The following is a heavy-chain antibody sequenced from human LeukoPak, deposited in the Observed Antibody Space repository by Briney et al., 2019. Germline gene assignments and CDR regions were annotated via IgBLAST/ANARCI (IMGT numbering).Heavy chain of an antibody. V-gene: IGHV3-23*01. CDR3: VREDTPATANY. Sequence: GGSLRLSCAASGFNFANHAMSWVRQTPGKGLEWVSAISGGGDTTYYADSVKGRFTISRDNSKDTLFLQMHSLRPGDTAVYYCVREDTPATANYWGQGTLVTISS. D-gene: IGHD2-21*02. CDR2: ISGGGDTT. J-gene: IGHJ4*02. CDR1: GFNFANHA.